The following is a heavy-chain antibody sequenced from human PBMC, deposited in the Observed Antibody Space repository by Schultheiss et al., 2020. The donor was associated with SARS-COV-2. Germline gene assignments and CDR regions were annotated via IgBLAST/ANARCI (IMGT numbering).Heavy chain of an antibody. CDR1: GGSISSYY. Sequence: SETLSLTCTVSGGSISSYYWSWIRQPPGKGLEWIGYIYYSGSTNYNPSLKSRVTISVDTSKNQFSLKLSSVTAADTAVYYCAKYYDFWSGYYYFDYWGQGTLVTVSS. CDR2: IYYSGST. CDR3: AKYYDFWSGYYYFDY. D-gene: IGHD3-3*01. V-gene: IGHV4-59*08. J-gene: IGHJ4*02.